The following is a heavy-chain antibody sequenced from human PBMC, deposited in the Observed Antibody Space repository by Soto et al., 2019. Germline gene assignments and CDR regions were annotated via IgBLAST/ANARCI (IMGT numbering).Heavy chain of an antibody. CDR2: ISAYNVNT. J-gene: IGHJ5*02. Sequence: QVQLVQSGAEVKKHGASVKVSCKASGYTFTTYGISWVRQAPGQGLEWMGWISAYNVNTHYAQKLQGRVTMTTDTSTRIAYMEVRSLRSDATAVYFCTREFRGYDSGYNGFDPWGQGTLVTVSS. CDR3: TREFRGYDSGYNGFDP. V-gene: IGHV1-18*01. CDR1: GYTFTTYG. D-gene: IGHD5-12*01.